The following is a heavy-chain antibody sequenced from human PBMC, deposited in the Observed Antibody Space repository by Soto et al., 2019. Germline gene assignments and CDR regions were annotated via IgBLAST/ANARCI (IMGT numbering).Heavy chain of an antibody. J-gene: IGHJ4*02. CDR1: GYTFTSQY. CDR2: INPNGGST. Sequence: ASVKVSCKASGYTFTSQYMHWVRQAPGQGFDWMGIINPNGGSTNYAQKFQGRVTMARDTSMSTFYMELSSLSSEDTAVYYCGRASSTVTIDYWGQGTLVTVSS. D-gene: IGHD4-17*01. CDR3: GRASSTVTIDY. V-gene: IGHV1-46*03.